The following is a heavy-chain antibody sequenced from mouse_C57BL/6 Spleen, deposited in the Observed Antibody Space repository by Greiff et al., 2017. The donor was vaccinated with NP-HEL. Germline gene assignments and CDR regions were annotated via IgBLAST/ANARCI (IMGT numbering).Heavy chain of an antibody. V-gene: IGHV1-52*01. D-gene: IGHD2-4*01. CDR3: AREGDYDVAY. CDR2: IDPSDSET. Sequence: VQLQQPGAELVRPGSSVKLSCKASGYTFTSYWMHWVKQRPIQGLEWIGNIDPSDSETHYNQKFKDKATLTVDQSSSTAYMQLSSLTSEDSAVYYCAREGDYDVAYWGQGTLVTVSA. CDR1: GYTFTSYW. J-gene: IGHJ3*01.